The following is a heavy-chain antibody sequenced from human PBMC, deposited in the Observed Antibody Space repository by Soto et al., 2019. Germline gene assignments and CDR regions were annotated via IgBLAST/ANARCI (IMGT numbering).Heavy chain of an antibody. CDR1: GFTFSSYA. J-gene: IGHJ4*02. D-gene: IGHD1-1*01. CDR2: ISGSGGST. CDR3: ARDGSGTFDY. V-gene: IGHV3-23*01. Sequence: GGSLRLSCAASGFTFSSYAMSWVRQAPGKGLEWVSAISGSGGSTYYADSVKGRFTISRDNAKNSLYLQMNSLRAEDTAVYYCARDGSGTFDYWGQGTLVTVSS.